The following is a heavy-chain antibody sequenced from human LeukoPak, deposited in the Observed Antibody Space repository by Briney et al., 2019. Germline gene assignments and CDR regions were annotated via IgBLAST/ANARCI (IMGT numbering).Heavy chain of an antibody. CDR1: GYSISSGYY. CDR2: IYHSGST. D-gene: IGHD2-15*01. CDR3: ARAPAYCSGGSCYAFDY. V-gene: IGHV4-38-2*01. J-gene: IGHJ4*02. Sequence: SETLSLTCAVSGYSISSGYYWGWIRQPPGKGLEWIGSIYHSGSTYYSPSLKSRVTISVDTSKSQFSLTLSSVTAADTAVYYCARAPAYCSGGSCYAFDYWGQGTLVTVSS.